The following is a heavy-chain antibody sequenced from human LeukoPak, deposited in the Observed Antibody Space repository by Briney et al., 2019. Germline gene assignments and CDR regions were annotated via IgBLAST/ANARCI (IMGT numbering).Heavy chain of an antibody. CDR3: ARAIWYSSGWEFDY. CDR1: GGSISSYY. D-gene: IGHD6-19*01. Sequence: SETLSLTCTVSGGSISSYYWSWIRQPPGKGLEWIGYIYYSGSTNYNPSLKSRVTISVDTSKNQFSLKLSSVTAADTAVYYCARAIWYSSGWEFDYWGQGTLVTVSS. CDR2: IYYSGST. V-gene: IGHV4-59*01. J-gene: IGHJ4*02.